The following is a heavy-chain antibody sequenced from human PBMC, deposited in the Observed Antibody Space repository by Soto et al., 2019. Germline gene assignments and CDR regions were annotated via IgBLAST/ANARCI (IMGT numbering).Heavy chain of an antibody. Sequence: EVQLVESGGGLVQPGGSLRLSCAASGFTFSSYWMHWVRQAPGKGLVWVSRISGDGSSTTYADSVKGRFIISRDNAKNTVYRQMNSLRAEDTAVYYCTRPRYDGSGTPFDHWGQGTLVTVSS. J-gene: IGHJ4*02. CDR1: GFTFSSYW. V-gene: IGHV3-74*01. CDR2: ISGDGSST. CDR3: TRPRYDGSGTPFDH. D-gene: IGHD3-22*01.